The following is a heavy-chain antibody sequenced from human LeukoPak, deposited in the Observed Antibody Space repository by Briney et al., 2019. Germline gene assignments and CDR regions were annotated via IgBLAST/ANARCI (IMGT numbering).Heavy chain of an antibody. CDR1: GYRFTSYW. J-gene: IGHJ6*03. CDR3: ARHSQASYYYDSSGHRPYYYYYMDV. CDR2: IYPGDSDT. D-gene: IGHD3-22*01. V-gene: IGHV5-51*01. Sequence: GESLKISCXGSGYRFTSYWIGWVRQMPGKGLEWMGIIYPGDSDTRYSPSFQGQVTISADKSISTAYLQWSSLKASDTAMYYCARHSQASYYYDSSGHRPYYYYYMDVWGKGTTVTVSS.